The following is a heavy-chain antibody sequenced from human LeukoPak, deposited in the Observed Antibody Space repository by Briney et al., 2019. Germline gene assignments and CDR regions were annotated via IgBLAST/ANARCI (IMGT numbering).Heavy chain of an antibody. CDR1: GGSISSGDYY. CDR3: ARGIAAAGTTSSYYFDY. V-gene: IGHV4-30-4*01. D-gene: IGHD6-13*01. J-gene: IGHJ4*02. CDR2: IYYSGST. Sequence: SETLSLTCTVSGGSISSGDYYWSWIRQPPGKGLEWIGYIYYSGSTYYNPSLKSRVTISVDTSKNQFSLKLSSVTAADTAVYYCARGIAAAGTTSSYYFDYWGQGTLVTVSS.